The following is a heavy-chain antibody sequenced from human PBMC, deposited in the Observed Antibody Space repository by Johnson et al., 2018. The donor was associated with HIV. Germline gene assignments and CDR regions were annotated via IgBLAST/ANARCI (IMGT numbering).Heavy chain of an antibody. CDR2: IISDVSSA. Sequence: VQLVESGGGLVQPVGSLRLSCAASGFTFSPYWMHWVRQAPGQGLVWVSRIISDVSSAIYTDSVTGRFTISRDNTKNTLYLQMNSLRAEDTAVYYCTRVSLPPSYAFDFWGQGTMVTVSS. CDR1: GFTFSPYW. J-gene: IGHJ3*01. CDR3: TRVSLPPSYAFDF. V-gene: IGHV3-74*02.